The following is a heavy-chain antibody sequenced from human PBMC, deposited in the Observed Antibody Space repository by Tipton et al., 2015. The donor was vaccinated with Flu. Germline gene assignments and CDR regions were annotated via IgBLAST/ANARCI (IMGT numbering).Heavy chain of an antibody. CDR2: IYRGDRT. J-gene: IGHJ6*02. V-gene: IGHV3-53*01. CDR1: GFTVSTNY. D-gene: IGHD3-16*01. CDR3: ARVREADYAYGMDV. Sequence: SLRLSCEASGFTVSTNYMGWVRQAPGKGLEWVSVIYRGDRTYYADAVKGRFTTSRGNSKNTLYVQMNSLRVEDTAVYYCARVREADYAYGMDVWGQGTTVTVSS.